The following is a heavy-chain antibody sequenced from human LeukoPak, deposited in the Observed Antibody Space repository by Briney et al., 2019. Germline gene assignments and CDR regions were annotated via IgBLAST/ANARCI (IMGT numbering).Heavy chain of an antibody. CDR3: ARGVGDTMVRGATSGLLDY. Sequence: GSSMKVSCKASGGTFSSYAISWVRQAPGQGLEWMGRIIPILGIANYAQKFQGRVTITADKSTSTAYMELSSLRSEDTAVYYCARGVGDTMVRGATSGLLDYWGQGTLVTVSS. V-gene: IGHV1-69*04. J-gene: IGHJ4*02. CDR1: GGTFSSYA. D-gene: IGHD3-10*01. CDR2: IIPILGIA.